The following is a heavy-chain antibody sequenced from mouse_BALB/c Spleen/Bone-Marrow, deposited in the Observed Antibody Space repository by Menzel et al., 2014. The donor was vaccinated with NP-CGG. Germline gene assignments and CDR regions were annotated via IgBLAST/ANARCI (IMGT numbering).Heavy chain of an antibody. CDR1: GFTFTDNY. CDR3: GRDSDWFAY. V-gene: IGHV7-3*02. J-gene: IGHJ3*01. Sequence: EVQLQESGGGLVQPGGSLRLSCATSGFTFTDNYMTWVRQPPGKALEWLGFIRHKADGYTTEYSASVKGRFTISRDNSQSISYLQMNILRAEDSATYYCGRDSDWFAYWGQGTLVTVSA. CDR2: IRHKADGYTT.